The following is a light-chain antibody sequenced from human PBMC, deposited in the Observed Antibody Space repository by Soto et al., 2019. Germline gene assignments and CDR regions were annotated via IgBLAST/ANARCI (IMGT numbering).Light chain of an antibody. Sequence: QAVVTQPPSVSGAPGQRVTISCSGNSSNIGAGFDVHWYQQLPGAAPKLLIYSNNQRPSGVPDRFSGSKSGTSASLAISGLRSEDEADYYCAAWDDSLSGVVFGGGTKVTVL. CDR3: AAWDDSLSGVV. CDR2: SNN. V-gene: IGLV1-47*02. J-gene: IGLJ2*01. CDR1: SSNIGAGFD.